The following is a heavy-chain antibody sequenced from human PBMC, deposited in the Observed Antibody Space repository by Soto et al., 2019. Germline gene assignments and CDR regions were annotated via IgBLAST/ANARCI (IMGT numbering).Heavy chain of an antibody. J-gene: IGHJ5*02. CDR2: ISSSSSYI. D-gene: IGHD3-16*01. CDR1: GFTFSSYS. V-gene: IGHV3-21*01. Sequence: GGSLRLSCAASGFTFSSYSMNWVRQAPGKGLEWVSSISSSSSYIYYADSVKGRFTISRDNAKNSLYLQMNSLRAEDTAVYYCARDPFLPFGANKRFDPWGQGTLVTVSS. CDR3: ARDPFLPFGANKRFDP.